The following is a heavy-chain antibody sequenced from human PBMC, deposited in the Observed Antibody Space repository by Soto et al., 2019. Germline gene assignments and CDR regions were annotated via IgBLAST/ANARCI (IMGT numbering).Heavy chain of an antibody. D-gene: IGHD2-15*01. CDR3: ARLGYCSGGSCPPP. V-gene: IGHV1-69*01. J-gene: IGHJ5*02. CDR2: IIPMFGTA. CDR1: GGTFSSYA. Sequence: QVQLVQSGAEVKKPGSSVKVSCKASGGTFSSYAISWVRQAPGQGLEWMGGIIPMFGTANYAQKFQGRVTITADESTSTAYMELSSLRSEDTAVYYCARLGYCSGGSCPPPWGQGTLVTVSS.